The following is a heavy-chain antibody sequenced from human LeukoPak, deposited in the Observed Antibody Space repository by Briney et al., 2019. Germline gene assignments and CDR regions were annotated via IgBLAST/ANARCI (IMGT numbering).Heavy chain of an antibody. D-gene: IGHD3-10*01. V-gene: IGHV1-2*06. Sequence: ASVKVSCKASGYTFTGYYMHWVRQAPGQGLEWMGRINPNSGGTNYAQKFQGRVTMTRDTSISTAYMELSRLRFDDTAVYYCARDALWFGELFLFDYWGQGTLVTVSS. CDR3: ARDALWFGELFLFDY. CDR2: INPNSGGT. J-gene: IGHJ4*02. CDR1: GYTFTGYY.